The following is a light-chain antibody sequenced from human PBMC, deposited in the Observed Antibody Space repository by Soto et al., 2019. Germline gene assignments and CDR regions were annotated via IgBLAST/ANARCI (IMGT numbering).Light chain of an antibody. CDR1: QSISSN. CDR3: QQYNNWPPWT. V-gene: IGKV3-15*01. Sequence: EIVMTQSPATLSVSPGERATLSCRASQSISSNFSWYQQKPGQAPRLLIYVASTRAIGIPARFSGSGSGTEFTLTISSLQSEDFAVYYCQQYNNWPPWTFGQGTKVEIK. CDR2: VAS. J-gene: IGKJ1*01.